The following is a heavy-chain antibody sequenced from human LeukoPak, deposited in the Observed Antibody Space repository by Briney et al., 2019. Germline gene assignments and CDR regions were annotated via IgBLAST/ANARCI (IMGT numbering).Heavy chain of an antibody. CDR1: GGSISSYY. D-gene: IGHD3-10*01. J-gene: IGHJ5*02. CDR3: ARGKHYYGSGSLSEA. CDR2: IYYSGST. V-gene: IGHV4-59*01. Sequence: SETLSLTCTVSGGSISSYYWSWIRQPPGKGLEWIGYIYYSGSTNYNPSLKSRVTISVDTSKNQFSLKLSSVTAADTAVYYCARGKHYYGSGSLSEAWGQGTLVTASS.